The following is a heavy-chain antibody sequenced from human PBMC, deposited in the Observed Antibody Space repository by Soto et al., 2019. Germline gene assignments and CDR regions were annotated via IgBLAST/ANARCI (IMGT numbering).Heavy chain of an antibody. D-gene: IGHD2-21*01. CDR3: ARSPVVRVGRIDS. V-gene: IGHV4-31*03. CDR2: IYYGGSS. CDR1: GDSISRVGCY. J-gene: IGHJ4*02. Sequence: QVQLQESGPGLVKPSQTLSLTCTVSGDSISRVGCYWSWIRQHPGKGLEWIGYIYYGGSSYYNPSLQSRVSSSVDTSKNHFSLNLSSVTAADTAIYYGARSPVVRVGRIDSWGQGALVTVSS.